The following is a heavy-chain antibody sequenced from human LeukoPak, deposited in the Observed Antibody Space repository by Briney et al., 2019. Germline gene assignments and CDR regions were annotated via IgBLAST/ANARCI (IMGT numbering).Heavy chain of an antibody. J-gene: IGHJ4*02. D-gene: IGHD1-26*01. V-gene: IGHV3-30*02. CDR1: GFTFRDYG. Sequence: GGSLRLSCAASGFTFRDYGMHWVRQVPGKGLEWVAFIRYDEITKFYVDSVKGRFIISRDNSKSTLYLQMNSLRTDDTAVYYCAADTEGVVGGYWGLGTLVTVSS. CDR3: AADTEGVVGGY. CDR2: IRYDEITK.